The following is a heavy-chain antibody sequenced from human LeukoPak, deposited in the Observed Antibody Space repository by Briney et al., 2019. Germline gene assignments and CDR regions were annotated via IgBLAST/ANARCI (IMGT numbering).Heavy chain of an antibody. V-gene: IGHV3-48*03. D-gene: IGHD4-17*01. Sequence: GGALRLSCAASGFTFSSYEMNWVRQAPGKGLEWVSYISSSGSTIYYSDSVKGRFTISRDNAKNSLYLQMNSLRAEDTAVYYCARDDYGDYVGRDYNGMDVWGQGTTVTVSS. CDR1: GFTFSSYE. CDR2: ISSSGSTI. J-gene: IGHJ6*02. CDR3: ARDDYGDYVGRDYNGMDV.